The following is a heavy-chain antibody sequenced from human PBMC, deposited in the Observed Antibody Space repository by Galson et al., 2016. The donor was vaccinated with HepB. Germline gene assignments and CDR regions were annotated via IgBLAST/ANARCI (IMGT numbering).Heavy chain of an antibody. CDR1: GFAFSSHS. J-gene: IGHJ4*02. D-gene: IGHD7-27*01. CDR3: ARGDGTNWDFDY. Sequence: SLRLSCAASGFAFSSHSMNWVRQAPGKGLEWLAYISGSSDKIYYGDSVKGRFTISRDNARNLLFLQTDGLRAEDTAVYSCARGDGTNWDFDYWGQGTLVTVSS. V-gene: IGHV3-48*04. CDR2: ISGSSDKI.